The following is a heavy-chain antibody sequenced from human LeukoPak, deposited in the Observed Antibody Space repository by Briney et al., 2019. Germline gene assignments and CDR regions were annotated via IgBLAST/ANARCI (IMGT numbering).Heavy chain of an antibody. CDR3: AKRPSDYGDYVSYFDY. V-gene: IGHV3-30*18. D-gene: IGHD4-17*01. Sequence: GGSLRLSCAASGFSFISYGMHWVRQAPGKGLEWVGVISDDGRRKDYADSVKGRFTISRDNSRDTLYLQMNSLRAEDTAVFYCAKRPSDYGDYVSYFDYWGQGTLVTVSS. CDR1: GFSFISYG. J-gene: IGHJ4*02. CDR2: ISDDGRRK.